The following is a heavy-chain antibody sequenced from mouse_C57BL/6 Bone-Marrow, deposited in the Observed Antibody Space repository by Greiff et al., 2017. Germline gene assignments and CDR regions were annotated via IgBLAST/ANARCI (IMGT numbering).Heavy chain of an antibody. CDR1: GYSFTGYY. Sequence: EVQLQQSGPELVKPGASVKISCKASGYSFTGYYMNWVQQSPEKSLEWIGEINPSTGGTTYNQKFKAKATLTVDKSSSTAYMQLKSLTSEDSAVYYCARRPSTGYFDVWGTGTTVTVSS. CDR3: ARRPSTGYFDV. V-gene: IGHV1-42*01. J-gene: IGHJ1*03. D-gene: IGHD1-1*01. CDR2: INPSTGGT.